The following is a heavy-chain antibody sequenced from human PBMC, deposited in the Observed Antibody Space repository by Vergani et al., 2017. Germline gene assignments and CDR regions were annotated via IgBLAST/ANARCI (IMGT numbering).Heavy chain of an antibody. Sequence: QVQLQESGPGLVKPSQTLSLTCTVSGGSISSGSYYWSWIRQPAGKGLEWIGRISTSGSTNYNPSLKSRVTISVDTSKNQFSLKLSSVTAADTAVYYCARGIYGDYVSYYGMDVWGQGTTVTVSS. D-gene: IGHD4-17*01. CDR2: ISTSGST. V-gene: IGHV4-61*02. CDR3: ARGIYGDYVSYYGMDV. J-gene: IGHJ6*02. CDR1: GGSISSGSYY.